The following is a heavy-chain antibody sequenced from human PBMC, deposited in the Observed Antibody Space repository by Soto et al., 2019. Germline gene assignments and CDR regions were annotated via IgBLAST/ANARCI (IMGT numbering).Heavy chain of an antibody. CDR3: ASSIGYGDSYFDY. CDR1: GYTFTNYA. D-gene: IGHD4-17*01. J-gene: IGHJ4*02. Sequence: QLVQSGAEVKKPGASVKVSCKASGYTFTNYAISWVRQAPGHGLEWMGWVSAYNGNTDYAQKFQGRVTMTTDTSTRTAYMELRSLRSDDSAVYYCASSIGYGDSYFDYWGQGTLVTVSS. V-gene: IGHV1-18*01. CDR2: VSAYNGNT.